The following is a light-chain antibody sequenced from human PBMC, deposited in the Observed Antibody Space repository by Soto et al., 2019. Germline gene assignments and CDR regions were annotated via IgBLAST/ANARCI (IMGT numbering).Light chain of an antibody. CDR1: QSVSSSY. CDR3: LQYNYGPQT. CDR2: GAS. Sequence: EIVLTLSPGTLSFSPGERATLSCRASQSVSSSYLAWCQQTPGQALRLLIYGASSRATGIPDRFSGSGSGTDFTLTFSILEPEDLVVYCSLQYNYGPQTFGQGTKVDIK. V-gene: IGKV3-20*01. J-gene: IGKJ1*01.